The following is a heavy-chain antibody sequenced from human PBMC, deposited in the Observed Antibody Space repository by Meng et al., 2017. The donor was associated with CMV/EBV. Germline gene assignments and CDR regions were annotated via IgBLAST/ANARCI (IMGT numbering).Heavy chain of an antibody. CDR3: ARPSIGVFSLAFDF. J-gene: IGHJ3*01. CDR2: LNNDGTNT. CDR1: GFTLSSYW. D-gene: IGHD3-3*01. Sequence: GGSLRLSCAASGFTLSSYWMHWVRQAPGEGLEWVSRLNNDGTNTAYADSVKGRFTISRDNAKNTLYLQMNSLRAEDTAVYYCARPSIGVFSLAFDFWGQGALVTVSS. V-gene: IGHV3-74*01.